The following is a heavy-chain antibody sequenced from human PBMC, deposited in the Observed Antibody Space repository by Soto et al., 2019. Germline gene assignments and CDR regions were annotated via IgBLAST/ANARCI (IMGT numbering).Heavy chain of an antibody. CDR1: GFSLSTSGVG. V-gene: IGHV2-5*02. CDR3: ARDSSGWYGFDY. J-gene: IGHJ4*02. Sequence: QITLKESGPTLVKPTQTLTLTCTFSGFSLSTSGVGVAWIRQPPGKALEWLALIYWDDDKRYSPSLKSRLTITKDTSKSQVVLTMTNMDPVDTATYYCARDSSGWYGFDYWGQGTLVTVSS. D-gene: IGHD6-19*01. CDR2: IYWDDDK.